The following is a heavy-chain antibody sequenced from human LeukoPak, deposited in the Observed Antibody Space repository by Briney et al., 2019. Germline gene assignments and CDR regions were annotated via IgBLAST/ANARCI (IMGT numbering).Heavy chain of an antibody. Sequence: ASVKVSCKASGGTFSSYAISWVRQAPGQGLEWMGGIIPIFGTANYAQKFQGRVTITADESTSTAYMELRSLRSDDTAVYYCYTVGATTDWGQGTLVTVSS. CDR2: IIPIFGTA. J-gene: IGHJ4*02. CDR3: YTVGATTD. CDR1: GGTFSSYA. D-gene: IGHD1-26*01. V-gene: IGHV1-69*01.